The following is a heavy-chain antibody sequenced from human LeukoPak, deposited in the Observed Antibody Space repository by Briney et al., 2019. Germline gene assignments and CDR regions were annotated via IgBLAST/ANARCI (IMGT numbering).Heavy chain of an antibody. CDR2: ISHDGSNK. V-gene: IGHV3-30*04. Sequence: GGSLRLSCVVSAFTFSGYSMHWVRQAPGKGLEWVAFISHDGSNKYCADSLKGRFTISRDNSKNALFLQMNSLRPEDTAVYYCARVGYDYNWYDAFDIWGQGTMVTVSS. J-gene: IGHJ3*02. CDR1: AFTFSGYS. CDR3: ARVGYDYNWYDAFDI. D-gene: IGHD1-1*01.